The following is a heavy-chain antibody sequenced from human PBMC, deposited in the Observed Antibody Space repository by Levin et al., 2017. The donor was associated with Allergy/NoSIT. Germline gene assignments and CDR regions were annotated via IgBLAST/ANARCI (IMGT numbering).Heavy chain of an antibody. Sequence: SGPTLVKPTQTLTLTCDFSGFSLYVSGVGVGWIRQPPGKALEWLALIYWDDDKRYSPSLRSRLTITKDTPRNKVVLTMTNMDPVDTATYYCAHLPRSVRGVMSFDYWGQGSLVTVSS. CDR1: GFSLYVSGVG. CDR3: AHLPRSVRGVMSFDY. V-gene: IGHV2-5*02. J-gene: IGHJ4*02. D-gene: IGHD3-10*01. CDR2: IYWDDDK.